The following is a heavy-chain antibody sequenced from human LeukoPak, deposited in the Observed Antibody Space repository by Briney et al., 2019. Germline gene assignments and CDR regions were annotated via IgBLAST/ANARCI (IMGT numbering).Heavy chain of an antibody. D-gene: IGHD1-20*01. J-gene: IGHJ4*02. CDR1: GFTFSSYA. Sequence: HPGGSLRLSCAAPGFTFSSYAMSWVRQAPGKGLEWVSAISGSGGSTYYADSVKGRFTISRDNSKNTLYLQMNSLRAEDTAVYYCAKDRRVYNWNPTFNFDYWGQGTLVTVSS. V-gene: IGHV3-23*01. CDR2: ISGSGGST. CDR3: AKDRRVYNWNPTFNFDY.